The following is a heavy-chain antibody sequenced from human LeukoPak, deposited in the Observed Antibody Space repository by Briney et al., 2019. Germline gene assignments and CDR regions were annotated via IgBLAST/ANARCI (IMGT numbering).Heavy chain of an antibody. CDR2: ISYSGST. CDR3: ARDAYNRNLDY. V-gene: IGHV4-59*01. D-gene: IGHD1-14*01. Sequence: PSETLSLTCTVSGDSIRTNYWTWIRQPPGKGLEWIGYISYSGSTNYNPSLKSRVTISRDTSKNQSSLKLTSVTAADTAVYYCARDAYNRNLDYWGQGTLVTVSS. J-gene: IGHJ4*02. CDR1: GDSIRTNY.